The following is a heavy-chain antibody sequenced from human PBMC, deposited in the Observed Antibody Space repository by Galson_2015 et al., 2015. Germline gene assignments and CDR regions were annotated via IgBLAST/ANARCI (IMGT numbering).Heavy chain of an antibody. Sequence: SETLSLTCTVSGASITIYYWSWIRQSPGKGLEWIGYVYSSGSTKYNPSLNSRLTMSIDSSRNQFSLKLTSVTAADTAVYYCASGPFSGSIRGFDFWGQGTMVTVSS. CDR3: ASGPFSGSIRGFDF. CDR2: VYSSGST. V-gene: IGHV4-59*01. D-gene: IGHD1-26*01. CDR1: GASITIYY. J-gene: IGHJ3*01.